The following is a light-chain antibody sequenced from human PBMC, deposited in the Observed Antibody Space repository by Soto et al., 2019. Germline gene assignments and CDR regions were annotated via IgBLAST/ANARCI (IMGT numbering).Light chain of an antibody. CDR3: QQYDKFPRT. V-gene: IGKV3-20*01. Sequence: EIVLTQSPGTLSLSPGARATLSCRASQSVSSNYLAWYQQKPGQAPRLLIYGASSRATGIPDRFSGSGSETDFTLTISRLEPEDFAVYYCQQYDKFPRTFGQGTKVEIK. CDR1: QSVSSNY. J-gene: IGKJ1*01. CDR2: GAS.